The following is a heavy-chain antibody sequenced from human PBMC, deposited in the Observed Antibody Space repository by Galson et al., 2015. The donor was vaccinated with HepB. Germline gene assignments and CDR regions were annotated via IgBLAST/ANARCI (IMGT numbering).Heavy chain of an antibody. J-gene: IGHJ5*02. CDR3: ARLCRSSYCLSLGFDP. D-gene: IGHD2-15*01. CDR1: GGSISSYY. CDR2: IYYSGST. V-gene: IGHV4-59*01. Sequence: SETLSLTCTVSGGSISSYYWSWIRQAPGKGLEWIGYIYYSGSTNYNPSLRSRVTISLDTSKNQFSLKLNSVTAADTAVYYCARLCRSSYCLSLGFDPWGQGTLVTVSS.